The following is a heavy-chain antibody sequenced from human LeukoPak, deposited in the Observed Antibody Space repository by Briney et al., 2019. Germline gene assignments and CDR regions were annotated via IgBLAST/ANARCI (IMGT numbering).Heavy chain of an antibody. V-gene: IGHV3-30*04. D-gene: IGHD4-17*01. J-gene: IGHJ3*02. CDR3: ARDTPDDYVAFDI. CDR1: GFTFSSYA. Sequence: PGGSLRLSCAASGFTFSSYAMHWVRQAPGKGLEWVAVISYDGSNKYYADSVKGRFTISRDNAKNSLYLQMNSLRAEDTAVYYCARDTPDDYVAFDIWGQGTMVTVSS. CDR2: ISYDGSNK.